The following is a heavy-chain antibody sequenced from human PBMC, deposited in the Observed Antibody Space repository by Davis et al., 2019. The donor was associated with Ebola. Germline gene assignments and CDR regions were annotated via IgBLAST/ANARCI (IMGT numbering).Heavy chain of an antibody. CDR3: ARLDYSGHYFDY. CDR1: GGSISSSSYY. D-gene: IGHD4-11*01. J-gene: IGHJ4*02. V-gene: IGHV4-39*01. CDR2: IYYSGST. Sequence: MPSETLSLTCTVSGGSISSSSYYWGWIRQPPGKGLEWIGSIYYSGSTYYNPSLKSRVTISVDTSKNQFSLKLSSVTAADTAVYFCARLDYSGHYFDYWGQGTLVTVSS.